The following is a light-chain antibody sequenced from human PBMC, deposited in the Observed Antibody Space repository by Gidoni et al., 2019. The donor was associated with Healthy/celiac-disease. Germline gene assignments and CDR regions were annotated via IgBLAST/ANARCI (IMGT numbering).Light chain of an antibody. V-gene: IGKV3-11*01. Sequence: ELVFTQSPATLSLSPGERATLSCRASQSVSIYLAWYQQKPGKAPRLLIYDASNRATGIPARFSGSGSGTDFTLTISSLEPEDFAVYYCQQRSNWPPTFGGGTKVEIK. J-gene: IGKJ4*02. CDR2: DAS. CDR3: QQRSNWPPT. CDR1: QSVSIY.